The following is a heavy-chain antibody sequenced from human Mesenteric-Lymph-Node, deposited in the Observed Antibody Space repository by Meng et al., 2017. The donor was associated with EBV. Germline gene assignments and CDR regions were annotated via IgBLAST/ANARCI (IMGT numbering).Heavy chain of an antibody. CDR1: VGSYSHGGYY. Sequence: VQLQEAGPGLAKLSDPLSASCDTSVGSYSHGGYYWNGIRHSPGKGLKWIGYIYYSGGTCYNLSLKSRVTISVDVSKKLFSLKLTSVTVADTAVYYCARMEFTYDWYYDVWGRGTLVTVSS. D-gene: IGHD1-1*01. CDR3: ARMEFTYDWYYDV. CDR2: IYYSGGT. J-gene: IGHJ2*01. V-gene: IGHV4-30-4*01.